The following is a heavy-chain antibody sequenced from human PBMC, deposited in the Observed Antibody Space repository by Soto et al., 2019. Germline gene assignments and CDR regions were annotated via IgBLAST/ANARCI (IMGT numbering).Heavy chain of an antibody. J-gene: IGHJ5*02. CDR2: ISYDGSNK. V-gene: IGHV3-30*18. Sequence: GGSLKLSCAASGFTFSSYGMHWVRQAPGKGLEWVAVISYDGSNKYYADSVKGRFTISRDNSKNTLYLQMNSLRAEDTAVYYCAKVGYSSSWYNWFDPWGQGTLVTVSS. CDR3: AKVGYSSSWYNWFDP. D-gene: IGHD6-13*01. CDR1: GFTFSSYG.